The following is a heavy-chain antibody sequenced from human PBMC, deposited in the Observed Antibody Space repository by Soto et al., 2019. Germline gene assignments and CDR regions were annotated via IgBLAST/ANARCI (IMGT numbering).Heavy chain of an antibody. CDR2: IYYDGSKK. CDR3: ARRTGTAARFAY. Sequence: QVQLVESGGGVVQPGRSLRLSCSASGFTFSDFEMYWVRQAPGKGLDWVSFIYYDGSKKYYAGSVKGRFTVSRDNSKNTLSLLMNSLRPEDTAVYLCARRTGTAARFAYWGHGTLVTVSS. D-gene: IGHD1-7*01. CDR1: GFTFSDFE. J-gene: IGHJ4*01. V-gene: IGHV3-30-3*01.